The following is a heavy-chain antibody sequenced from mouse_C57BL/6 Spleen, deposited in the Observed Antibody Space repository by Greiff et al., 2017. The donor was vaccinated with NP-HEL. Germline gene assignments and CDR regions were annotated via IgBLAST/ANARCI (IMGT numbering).Heavy chain of an antibody. CDR2: ISSGSSTI. V-gene: IGHV5-17*01. J-gene: IGHJ4*01. D-gene: IGHD2-4*01. CDR3: ARRYYDYDRGFYYAMDY. CDR1: GFTFSDYG. Sequence: EVQGVESGGGLVKPGGSLKLSCAASGFTFSDYGMHWVRQAPEKGLEWVAYISSGSSTIYYADTVKGRFTISRDNAKNTLFLQMTSLRSEDTAMYYCARRYYDYDRGFYYAMDYWGQGTSVTVSS.